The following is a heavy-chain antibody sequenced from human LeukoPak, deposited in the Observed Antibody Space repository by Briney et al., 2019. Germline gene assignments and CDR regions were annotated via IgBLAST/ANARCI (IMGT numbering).Heavy chain of an antibody. V-gene: IGHV3-33*01. J-gene: IGHJ4*02. CDR1: GFTFSSYG. Sequence: GGSLRLSCAASGFTFSSYGMHWVRQAPGKGLEWVAVIWYDGSNKYYADSVKGRFTISRDNSKNTLYLQMNSLRAEDTAVYYCARVPYSYDSSGLSLDYWGQGTLVTVSS. D-gene: IGHD3-22*01. CDR2: IWYDGSNK. CDR3: ARVPYSYDSSGLSLDY.